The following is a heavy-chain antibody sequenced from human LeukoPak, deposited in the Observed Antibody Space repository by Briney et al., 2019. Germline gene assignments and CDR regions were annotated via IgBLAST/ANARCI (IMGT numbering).Heavy chain of an antibody. CDR3: AKPNGYYSNYPFDY. V-gene: IGHV3-23*01. Sequence: GGSLRLSCAASGFTFSSYAMSWVRQAPGKGPEWVSAISGSGGSTYYADSVKGRFTISRDNSKNTLYLQMNSLRAEDTAVYYCAKPNGYYSNYPFDYWGQGTLVTVSS. J-gene: IGHJ4*02. D-gene: IGHD4-11*01. CDR1: GFTFSSYA. CDR2: ISGSGGST.